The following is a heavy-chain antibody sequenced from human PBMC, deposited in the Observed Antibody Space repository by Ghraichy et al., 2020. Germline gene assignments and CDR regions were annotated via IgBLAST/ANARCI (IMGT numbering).Heavy chain of an antibody. D-gene: IGHD1-26*01. J-gene: IGHJ4*02. CDR2: ISYDGGNE. CDR3: AKGAVPHGGSWFFDY. V-gene: IGHV3-30*18. Sequence: GGSLRLSCAASGFSFSSFGMHWVRQAPGKGLEWVGMISYDGGNEHYADSVKGRFTISRDNSKNTLFVQMNSLRPEDTAVYYCAKGAVPHGGSWFFDYWGQGALVSVSS. CDR1: GFSFSSFG.